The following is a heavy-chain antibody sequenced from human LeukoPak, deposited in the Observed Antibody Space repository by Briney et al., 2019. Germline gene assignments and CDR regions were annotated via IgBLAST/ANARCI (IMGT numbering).Heavy chain of an antibody. CDR3: ARGDPHADL. CDR2: ITISGHTK. V-gene: IGHV3-48*03. J-gene: IGHJ5*02. D-gene: IGHD3-16*01. Sequence: GGSLRLSCAASGFDLNTYEMNWVRQAPGKGLEWIADITISGHTKNYADSVKGRFTISRNNAGTSLYLQMNSLRVEDTGVYYCARGDPHADLWGQGTLVTVSS. CDR1: GFDLNTYE.